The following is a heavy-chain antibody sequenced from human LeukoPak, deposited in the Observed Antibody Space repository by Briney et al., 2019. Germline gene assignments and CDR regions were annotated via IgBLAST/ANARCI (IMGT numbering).Heavy chain of an antibody. J-gene: IGHJ4*02. CDR2: ISTSSAYI. CDR1: GFTFSSYG. Sequence: GGSLRLSCAASGFTFSSYGMQWVRQAPGKGLEWVSSISTSSAYIYYADSVKGRFTISRDNAKNSLYLQMNSLRAEDTAVYYCANLIAAAGTDYWGQGTLVTVSS. CDR3: ANLIAAAGTDY. V-gene: IGHV3-21*01. D-gene: IGHD6-13*01.